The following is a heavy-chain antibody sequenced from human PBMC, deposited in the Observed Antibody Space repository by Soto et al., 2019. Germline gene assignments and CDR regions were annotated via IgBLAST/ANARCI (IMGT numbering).Heavy chain of an antibody. Sequence: EVQLLESGGGLVQPGGSLRLSCVASGFTFRSYAMSWVRQAPGKGLEWVSSITDTGGSTHYADSVKGRFIISRDYLKSTVFLEMNSLRPEDTATYYCAKARNPVTTYFDLWGCGTLVTVSS. D-gene: IGHD4-17*01. CDR1: GFTFRSYA. J-gene: IGHJ2*01. CDR2: ITDTGGST. CDR3: AKARNPVTTYFDL. V-gene: IGHV3-23*01.